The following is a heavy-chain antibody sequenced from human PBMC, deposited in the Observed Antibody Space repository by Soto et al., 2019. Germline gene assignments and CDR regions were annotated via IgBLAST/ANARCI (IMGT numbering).Heavy chain of an antibody. CDR3: ARGVVAMVRGVIGHNNYGMDV. V-gene: IGHV4-4*02. Sequence: SATLSVTCVVCVGSISTSNWLPWFRQTPGKALEWIGEIYHSGSTNYNPSLKSRVTISVDKSKNQFSLKLSSVTAADTAVYYCARGVVAMVRGVIGHNNYGMDVWGQGTPVTGSS. D-gene: IGHD3-10*01. J-gene: IGHJ6*01. CDR1: VGSISTSNW. CDR2: IYHSGST.